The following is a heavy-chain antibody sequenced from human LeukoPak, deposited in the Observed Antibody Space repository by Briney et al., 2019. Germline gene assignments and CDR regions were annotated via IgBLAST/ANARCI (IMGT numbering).Heavy chain of an antibody. CDR1: GFTFSSYE. D-gene: IGHD2-2*01. CDR2: ISSSGSTV. V-gene: IGHV3-48*03. Sequence: GGSLRLSCAASGFTFSSYEMNWVRQAPGKGLEWVSYISSSGSTVYYADSVKGRFTISRDNAKNSLYLQMSSLRAEDTAVYYCARETDSTLFDYWGQGTLVTVSS. J-gene: IGHJ4*02. CDR3: ARETDSTLFDY.